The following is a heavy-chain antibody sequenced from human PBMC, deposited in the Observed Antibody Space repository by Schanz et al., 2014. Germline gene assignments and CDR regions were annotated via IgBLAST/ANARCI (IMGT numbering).Heavy chain of an antibody. V-gene: IGHV1-18*01. CDR3: ARGIPYCSSTSCSGLDAYDV. CDR1: GYTFTSYG. Sequence: QGQLVQSGAEVKKPGASVKVSCKASGYTFTSYGITWVRQAPGQGLEWMGRISAYNGHTTYAQKFQGRVTMTTDTSTCTAYMELRNVRYDDTAMYYCARGIPYCSSTSCSGLDAYDVWGQGTLVTVSS. D-gene: IGHD2-2*01. CDR2: ISAYNGHT. J-gene: IGHJ3*01.